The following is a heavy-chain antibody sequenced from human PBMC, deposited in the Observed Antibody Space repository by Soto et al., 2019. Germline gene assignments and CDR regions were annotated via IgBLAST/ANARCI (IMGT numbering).Heavy chain of an antibody. V-gene: IGHV4-39*01. Sequence: SETLSLTCTVSSGSIISSNYYWAWIRQPPEKGLEWIATIYYSGSTYYSPSLKSRVTISVDTSKNQFSLRLASVTAADTAVYYCARLNKPGWFDPWGQGTLVTV. CDR3: ARLNKPGWFDP. CDR2: IYYSGST. CDR1: SGSIISSNYY. J-gene: IGHJ5*02.